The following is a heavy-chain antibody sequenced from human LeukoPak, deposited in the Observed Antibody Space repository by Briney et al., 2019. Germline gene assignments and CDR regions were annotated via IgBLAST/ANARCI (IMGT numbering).Heavy chain of an antibody. J-gene: IGHJ4*02. CDR2: INHSGGT. Sequence: SETLSLTCAVYGGSFSGYYWSWIRQPPGKGLKWIGEINHSGGTNYNPSLKSRVTISVDTSKNQFSLKLSSVTAADTAVYYCARDTRYDSSGYYYDKGDYWGQGTLVTVSS. CDR1: GGSFSGYY. CDR3: ARDTRYDSSGYYYDKGDY. D-gene: IGHD3-22*01. V-gene: IGHV4-34*01.